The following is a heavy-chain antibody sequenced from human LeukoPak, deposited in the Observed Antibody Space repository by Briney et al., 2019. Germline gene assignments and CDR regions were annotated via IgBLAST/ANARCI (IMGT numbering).Heavy chain of an antibody. D-gene: IGHD6-19*01. Sequence: GGSLRLSCAASGFTFSSYSMNWVRQAPGKGLEWVSSISSSSTYIYYADSVKGRFTISRDNAKNSLYLQMNSLRAEDTAVYYCARDGLDSSGWSVYWGQGTLSPSPQ. CDR3: ARDGLDSSGWSVY. CDR1: GFTFSSYS. V-gene: IGHV3-21*01. J-gene: IGHJ4*02. CDR2: ISSSSTYI.